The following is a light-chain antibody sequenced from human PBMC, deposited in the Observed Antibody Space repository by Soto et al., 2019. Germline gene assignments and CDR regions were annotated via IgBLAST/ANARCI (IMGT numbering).Light chain of an antibody. CDR2: DAS. CDR1: QSVSSY. CDR3: LQRRDWAT. V-gene: IGKV3-11*01. J-gene: IGKJ5*01. Sequence: EIVMTQSPATLSLSPVERATLSGRASQSVSSYLAWYQQKPGQAPRLLIYDASNRATGIPARFSAGGSETHFTLTIRSLEPEDSAVYYCLQRRDWATYGGGTRLEIK.